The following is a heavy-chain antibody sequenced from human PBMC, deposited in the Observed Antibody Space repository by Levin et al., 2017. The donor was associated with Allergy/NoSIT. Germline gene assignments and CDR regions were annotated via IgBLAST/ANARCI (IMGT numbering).Heavy chain of an antibody. CDR2: ISFSGST. D-gene: IGHD6-19*01. J-gene: IGHJ4*02. CDR3: AGVMGGWVYFDY. Sequence: SETLSLTCSVSNVSITTYMFYWGWIRQSPDKKLEWIGSISFSGSTYYNPSLKSRVTLSLDTSKNLFSLKLNSVTAADTSVYYCAGVMGGWVYFDYWGQGALVAVSS. CDR1: NVSITTYMFY. V-gene: IGHV4-39*02.